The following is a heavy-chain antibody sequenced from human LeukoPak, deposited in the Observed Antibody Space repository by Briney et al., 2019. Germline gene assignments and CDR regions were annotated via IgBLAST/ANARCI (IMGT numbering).Heavy chain of an antibody. V-gene: IGHV3-23*01. CDR3: AKDAIRGNGIYDAFDI. CDR2: IGNTET. CDR1: GFTFDTYA. D-gene: IGHD3-10*01. J-gene: IGHJ3*02. Sequence: GGSLRLSCAASGFTFDTYAMSWVRQAPGKGLEWVSTIGNTETYYADSVKGRFTISRDNRQNTVYLQMTSLRAEDTAVYFCAKDAIRGNGIYDAFDIWGQGTRVTVS.